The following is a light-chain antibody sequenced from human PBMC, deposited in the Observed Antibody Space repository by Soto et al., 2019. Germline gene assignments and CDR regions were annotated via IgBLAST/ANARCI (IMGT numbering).Light chain of an antibody. Sequence: IRMTQTPSILSASIGDRVTITCRASQSISCYLAWYQQKPGKAPELLIYDASTLQSGVPSRFSGSGFGTDFTLTISCLQSEDFGTYYCQQYNSYSCTLGQGTKVDIK. CDR1: QSISCY. V-gene: IGKV1-8*01. CDR2: DAS. CDR3: QQYNSYSCT. J-gene: IGKJ1*01.